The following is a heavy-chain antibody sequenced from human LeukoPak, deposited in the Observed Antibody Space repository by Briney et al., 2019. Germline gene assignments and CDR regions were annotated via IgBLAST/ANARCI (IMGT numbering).Heavy chain of an antibody. V-gene: IGHV3-13*01. CDR2: IGTAGDT. D-gene: IGHD1-26*01. CDR1: GFTFSSYD. CDR3: ARASNRSGSYFRLDY. Sequence: GGSLRLSRAASGFTFSSYDMHWVRQPTGKGLEWVSAIGTAGDTYYSHSVKGRFTISRDNSKNTLYLQMNSLRAEDTAVYYCARASNRSGSYFRLDYWGQGTLVTVSS. J-gene: IGHJ4*02.